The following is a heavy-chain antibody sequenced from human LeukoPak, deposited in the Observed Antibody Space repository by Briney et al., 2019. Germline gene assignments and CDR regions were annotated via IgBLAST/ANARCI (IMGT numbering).Heavy chain of an antibody. J-gene: IGHJ3*02. CDR2: IYYSGST. CDR3: VRYFDWPYAFDI. D-gene: IGHD3-9*01. V-gene: IGHV4-30-4*02. CDR1: GGSISSGDYY. Sequence: SETLSLTCTVSGGSISSGDYYWSWIRQPPGKGLEWIGYIYYSGSTYYNPSLKSRVTISVDTSKNQFSLKLSSVTAADTAVYHCVRYFDWPYAFDIWGQGTMVTVSS.